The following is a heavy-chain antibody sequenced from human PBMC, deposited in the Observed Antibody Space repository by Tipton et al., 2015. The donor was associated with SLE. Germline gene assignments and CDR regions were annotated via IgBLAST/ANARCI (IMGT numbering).Heavy chain of an antibody. CDR3: ARRGATTLSFDY. J-gene: IGHJ4*02. CDR2: IYSGGST. V-gene: IGHV3-53*05. D-gene: IGHD1-26*01. Sequence: SLRLSCAASGFTVSSNYMSWVRQAPGKGLEGVSVIYSGGSTYYADSVKGRFTISRDNSKNTLSLQMNSLRAEDTAVYYCARRGATTLSFDYWGQGTLVTVSA. CDR1: GFTVSSNY.